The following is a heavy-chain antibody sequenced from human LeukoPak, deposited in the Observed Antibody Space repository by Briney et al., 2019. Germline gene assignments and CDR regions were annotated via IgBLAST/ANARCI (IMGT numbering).Heavy chain of an antibody. Sequence: PGGSLRLSCAASGFTFSSYAMSWVRQAPGKGLEWVANIKQDGSEKYYVDSVKGRFTISRDNAKNSLYLQMNSLRAEDTAVYYCARGTKPDRRLGTVWGKGTTVTVSS. CDR3: ARGTKPDRRLGTV. V-gene: IGHV3-7*01. J-gene: IGHJ6*04. CDR2: IKQDGSEK. D-gene: IGHD7-27*01. CDR1: GFTFSSYA.